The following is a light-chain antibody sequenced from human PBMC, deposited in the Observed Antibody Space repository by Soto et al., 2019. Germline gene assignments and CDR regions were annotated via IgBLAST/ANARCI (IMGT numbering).Light chain of an antibody. CDR2: AAS. CDR3: QQSKSYPIT. Sequence: DIQLTQSPSFLSASVGDRVTITCRASQDINTYLAWYQQKPGKAPKLLIFAASTLQNGVPSRFSGSGSGTEFTITITSLQHEDFANYYWQQSKSYPITFGQGTRLEIK. CDR1: QDINTY. J-gene: IGKJ5*01. V-gene: IGKV1-9*01.